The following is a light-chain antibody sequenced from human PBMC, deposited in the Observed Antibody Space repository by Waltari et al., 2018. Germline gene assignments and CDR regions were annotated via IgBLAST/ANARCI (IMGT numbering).Light chain of an antibody. CDR2: DAS. Sequence: EIVLTQSPATLSLSPGEGATLSCRASHSVNWYLAWYQQRPGQAPRLLIYDASTRATGIPARFSGSGSETDFTLTISSLQPEDSAVYYCQQRRNWPLTFGGGTKVEIK. CDR1: HSVNWY. J-gene: IGKJ4*01. V-gene: IGKV3-11*01. CDR3: QQRRNWPLT.